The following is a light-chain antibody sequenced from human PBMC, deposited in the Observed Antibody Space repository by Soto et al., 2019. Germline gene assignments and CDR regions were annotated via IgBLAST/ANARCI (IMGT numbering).Light chain of an antibody. CDR2: AAS. V-gene: IGKV1-6*01. Sequence: AIQMTQSPSSLSASVGDRVTITCRASQDIRNDLGWYQQIPGKTPKLLIFAASSLQSGVPSRFSGSGSGTDFTLTISSLQPEDFATYYCLQDFNYPWTFGQGTKVEIE. CDR1: QDIRND. J-gene: IGKJ1*01. CDR3: LQDFNYPWT.